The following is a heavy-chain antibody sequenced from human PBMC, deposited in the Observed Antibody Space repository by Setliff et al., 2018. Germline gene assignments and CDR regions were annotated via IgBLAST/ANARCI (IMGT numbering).Heavy chain of an antibody. D-gene: IGHD2-15*01. V-gene: IGHV1-18*01. J-gene: IGHJ4*02. CDR3: ARGRGPDIVVTIPGDY. Sequence: ASVKVSCKTSGYNFITLGINWVRQPPGQGLEWVGWISPYSGKTDYAQKFQGRVIMTIDSATTTAYMELKTLRSDDTAVYYCARGRGPDIVVTIPGDYWGQGTQVTVSS. CDR1: GYNFITLG. CDR2: ISPYSGKT.